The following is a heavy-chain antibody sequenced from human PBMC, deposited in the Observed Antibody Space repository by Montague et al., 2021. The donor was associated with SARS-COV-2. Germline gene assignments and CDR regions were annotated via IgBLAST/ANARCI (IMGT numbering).Heavy chain of an antibody. D-gene: IGHD1-1*01. J-gene: IGHJ3*01. CDR1: GFSLTTSGVS. CDR2: IDWYDDK. Sequence: PALVKPTQTLTLTCTFSGFSLTTSGVSVGWIRQPPGKAPEWLALIDWYDDKFYTSSLRTRLTISKDTSTNLVVLTMTNMDPVDTATYYCVRIAEASSNFDAFDSWGQGTPVIVSA. CDR3: VRIAEASSNFDAFDS. V-gene: IGHV2-70*01.